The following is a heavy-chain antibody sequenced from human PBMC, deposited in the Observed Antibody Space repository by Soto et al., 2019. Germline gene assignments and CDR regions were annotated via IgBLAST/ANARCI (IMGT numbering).Heavy chain of an antibody. J-gene: IGHJ5*02. V-gene: IGHV3-23*01. CDR1: GFIFETFG. CDR2: ISGSGFKK. CDR3: AKNQGVELVPLATVDWFDP. D-gene: IGHD1-26*01. Sequence: GLLRLSCAASGFIFETFGMSWVRQAPGKGLEWISSISGSGFKKYYADSVKGRFTISRDNSKSTVYLELNNLSAEDTAVYHCAKNQGVELVPLATVDWFDPWGQGSVVTVSS.